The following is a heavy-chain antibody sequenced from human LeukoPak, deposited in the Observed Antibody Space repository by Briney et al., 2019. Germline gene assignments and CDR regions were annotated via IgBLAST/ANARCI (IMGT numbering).Heavy chain of an antibody. J-gene: IGHJ6*02. V-gene: IGHV4-59*01. D-gene: IGHD3-9*01. Sequence: SETLSLTCTGSGDSISTYYWSWVRQPPGKGLEWSVYIYYGGNTNYNHSLKSRVTISVDTSKNQSSLKLSSVTAVDTAVYYCARDNDISRGFYYAMDVWGQGTTVIVSS. CDR2: IYYGGNT. CDR1: GDSISTYY. CDR3: ARDNDISRGFYYAMDV.